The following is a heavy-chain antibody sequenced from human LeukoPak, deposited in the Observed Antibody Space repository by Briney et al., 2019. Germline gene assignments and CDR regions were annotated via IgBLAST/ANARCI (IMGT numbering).Heavy chain of an antibody. CDR3: AASDPHSSSWYGAPYYGMDV. J-gene: IGHJ6*02. CDR1: GFTFTSSA. CDR2: IVVGSGNT. Sequence: ASVKVSCKASGFTFTSSAMQWVRQARGQLLEWIGWIVVGSGNTNYAQKFQERVTITRDMSTSTAYMELSSLRSEDTAVYYCAASDPHSSSWYGAPYYGMDVWGQGTTVTVSS. D-gene: IGHD6-13*01. V-gene: IGHV1-58*02.